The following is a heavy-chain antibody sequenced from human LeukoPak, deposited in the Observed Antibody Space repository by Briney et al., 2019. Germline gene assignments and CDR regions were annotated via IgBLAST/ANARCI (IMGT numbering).Heavy chain of an antibody. CDR3: ARDSSKERITGTPGYMDV. J-gene: IGHJ6*03. V-gene: IGHV3-30-3*01. CDR1: GFTFSSYA. D-gene: IGHD1-7*01. Sequence: GGSLRLSGAASGFTFSSYAMHWVRQAPGKGLEWEAVISYEGSNKYYADSVKGRFTISRDNSKNTLYLQMNSLRAEDTAVYYCARDSSKERITGTPGYMDVWGKGTTVTVSS. CDR2: ISYEGSNK.